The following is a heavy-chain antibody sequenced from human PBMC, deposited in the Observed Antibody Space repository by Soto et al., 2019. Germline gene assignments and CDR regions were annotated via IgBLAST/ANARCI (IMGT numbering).Heavy chain of an antibody. V-gene: IGHV4-30-4*01. CDR3: VRGMLRGYYFDC. CDR2: IYYSGST. CDR1: GDSINSGDYY. D-gene: IGHD5-12*01. J-gene: IGHJ4*02. Sequence: SETLSLTCTVSGDSINSGDYYWTWIRQPPGKGLEYIGYIYYSGSTYYNPSLKSRVTISIDTSKNKFSLNLSSVTAADTAVYYCVRGMLRGYYFDCWGQGALVTVSS.